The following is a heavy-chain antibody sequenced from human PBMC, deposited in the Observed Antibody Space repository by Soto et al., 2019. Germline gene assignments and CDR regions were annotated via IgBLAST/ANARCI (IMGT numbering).Heavy chain of an antibody. J-gene: IGHJ4*02. CDR2: VWFDGNKE. V-gene: IGHV3-33*01. Sequence: QVQLVESGGGVVQPGRSLRLSCAASGFTFGNYGMHWVRQAPGKGLEWVAVVWFDGNKEYYADSVKGRFTISRDNSKNTLFLQMNRLTVEDTAVYFCARETGPLDFWGQGALVTVSS. CDR1: GFTFGNYG. CDR3: ARETGPLDF. D-gene: IGHD3-9*01.